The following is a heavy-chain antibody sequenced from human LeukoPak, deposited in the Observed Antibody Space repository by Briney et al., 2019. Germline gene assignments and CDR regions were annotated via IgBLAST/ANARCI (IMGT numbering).Heavy chain of an antibody. CDR2: ISGSGGST. CDR1: GGSISSYY. D-gene: IGHD1-26*01. V-gene: IGHV3-23*01. CDR3: AKDRGIVGATTFDY. Sequence: ETLSLTCTVSGGSISSYYWSWVRQAPGRGLEWVSAISGSGGSTYYADSVKGRFTISRDNSKNTLYLQMNSLRAEDTAVYYCAKDRGIVGATTFDYWGQGTLVTVSS. J-gene: IGHJ4*02.